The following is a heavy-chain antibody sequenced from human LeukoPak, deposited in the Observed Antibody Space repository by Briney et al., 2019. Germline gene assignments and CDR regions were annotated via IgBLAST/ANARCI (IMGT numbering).Heavy chain of an antibody. D-gene: IGHD2-21*01. Sequence: GGSLRLSREASEFTFSRFAMSWIRQPPGTGLEWVSTLSGSGSATYYADSVKGRFTTSRDNSKDTLYLQMDNVRADDTAVYYCAKHLGSHSFLFYYMDVWGKGTSVIVSS. CDR3: AKHLGSHSFLFYYMDV. J-gene: IGHJ6*03. CDR1: EFTFSRFA. V-gene: IGHV3-23*01. CDR2: LSGSGSAT.